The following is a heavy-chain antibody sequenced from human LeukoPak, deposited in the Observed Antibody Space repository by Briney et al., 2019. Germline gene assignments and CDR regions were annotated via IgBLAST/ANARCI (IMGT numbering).Heavy chain of an antibody. D-gene: IGHD4-17*01. V-gene: IGHV3-11*04. CDR1: GFTFSDYY. CDR3: ARDSDPTVTTSGY. J-gene: IGHJ4*02. CDR2: ISSSGSTI. Sequence: RGSLRLSCAASGFTFSDYYMSWIRQAPGKGLEWVSYISSSGSTIYYADSVKGRFTISRDNAKNSLYLQMNSLRAEDTAVYYCARDSDPTVTTSGYWGQGTLVTVSS.